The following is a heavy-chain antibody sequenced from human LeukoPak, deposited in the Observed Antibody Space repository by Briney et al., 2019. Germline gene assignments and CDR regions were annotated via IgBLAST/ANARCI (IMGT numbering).Heavy chain of an antibody. CDR1: GFTFDDYA. J-gene: IGHJ4*02. D-gene: IGHD6-19*01. Sequence: QAGGSLRLSCAASGFTFDDYAMHWVRQAPGKGLEWVSGISWNSGSIGYADSVKGRFTISRDNAKNSLYLQMNSLRAEDTALYYCAKAYSSGWYLAAVIGYWGQGTLVTVSS. CDR3: AKAYSSGWYLAAVIGY. V-gene: IGHV3-9*01. CDR2: ISWNSGSI.